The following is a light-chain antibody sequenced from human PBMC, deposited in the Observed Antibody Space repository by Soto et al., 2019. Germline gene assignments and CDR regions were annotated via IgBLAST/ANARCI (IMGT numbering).Light chain of an antibody. CDR3: SSYTSSSNRV. CDR2: EVS. CDR1: SSDVGGYNY. Sequence: QSALTQPASVSGSPGQSITISCTGTSSDVGGYNYVSWYQQHPGKAPKLMIYEVSNRPSGVSNRFSVSKSGNTASLTISGLQAEDEADYYCSSYTSSSNRVFGGGTKLTVL. V-gene: IGLV2-14*01. J-gene: IGLJ2*01.